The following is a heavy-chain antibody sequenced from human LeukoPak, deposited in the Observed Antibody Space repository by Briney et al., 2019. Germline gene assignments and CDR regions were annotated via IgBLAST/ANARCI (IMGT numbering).Heavy chain of an antibody. Sequence: GGSLRLSCAASGFTFSSYGMNWVRQAPGKGLEWVSYISSSSSTIYYADSVKGRFTISRDNAKNSLYLQMNSLRAEDTAVYYCARDPVYYDSSGFDYWGQGTLVTVSS. CDR3: ARDPVYYDSSGFDY. J-gene: IGHJ4*02. CDR2: ISSSSSTI. D-gene: IGHD3-22*01. CDR1: GFTFSSYG. V-gene: IGHV3-48*01.